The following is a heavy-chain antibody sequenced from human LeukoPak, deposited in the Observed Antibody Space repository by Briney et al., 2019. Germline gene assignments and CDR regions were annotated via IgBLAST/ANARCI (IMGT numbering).Heavy chain of an antibody. D-gene: IGHD3-10*01. CDR2: IYYSGST. CDR1: GGTISSSSYY. V-gene: IGHV4-39*01. CDR3: ARHPPYGSGSWGLYYFDY. J-gene: IGHJ4*02. Sequence: KSSETLSLTCTVSGGTISSSSYYWGWIRQPPGKGLEWIGSIYYSGSTYYNPSLKSRVTISVDTSKNQFSLKLSSVTAADTAVYYCARHPPYGSGSWGLYYFDYWGQGTLVTVSS.